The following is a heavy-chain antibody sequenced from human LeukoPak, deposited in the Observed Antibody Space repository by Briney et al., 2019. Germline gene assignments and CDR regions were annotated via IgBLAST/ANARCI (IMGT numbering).Heavy chain of an antibody. J-gene: IGHJ6*03. D-gene: IGHD6-19*01. CDR3: ARDQVAVAGSYYYYYMDV. CDR1: GYTFTSYG. CDR2: ISAYNGNT. V-gene: IGHV1-18*01. Sequence: ASVKVSCKASGYTFTSYGISWVRQAPGQGLEWMGWISAYNGNTNYAQKLQGRVTMTTDTSTSTAYMELRSLRSDDTAVYYCARDQVAVAGSYYYYYMDVWGKGTTVTVSS.